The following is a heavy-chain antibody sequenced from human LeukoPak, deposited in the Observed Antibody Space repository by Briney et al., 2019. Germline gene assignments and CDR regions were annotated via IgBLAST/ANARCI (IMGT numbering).Heavy chain of an antibody. CDR2: IYPGDSDT. J-gene: IGHJ4*02. V-gene: IGHV5-51*01. CDR3: ARGGYCSGGSCYWYYFDY. CDR1: GYSFTSYW. Sequence: GESLKISCKGSGYSFTSYWIGWVRQMPGKGLEWMGIIYPGDSDTRYSPSFQGQVTISADKSISTAYLQWSSLKASDTAMYYCARGGYCSGGSCYWYYFDYWGQGTLATVSS. D-gene: IGHD2-15*01.